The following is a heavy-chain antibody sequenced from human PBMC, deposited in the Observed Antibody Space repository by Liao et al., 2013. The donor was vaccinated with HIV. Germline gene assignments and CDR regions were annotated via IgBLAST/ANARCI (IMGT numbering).Heavy chain of an antibody. J-gene: IGHJ5*02. D-gene: IGHD3-3*01. Sequence: QVQLQQWGAGLLKPSETLSLTCAVYGGSFSGYYWSWIRQPPGKGLEWIGEINHSGSTNYNPSLKSRVTISVDTSKNQFSLKLSSVTAADTAVYYCAGAQFWSGYSSRFDPVGPREPLVTVSS. V-gene: IGHV4-34*01. CDR3: AGAQFWSGYSSRFDP. CDR2: INHSGST. CDR1: GGSFSGYY.